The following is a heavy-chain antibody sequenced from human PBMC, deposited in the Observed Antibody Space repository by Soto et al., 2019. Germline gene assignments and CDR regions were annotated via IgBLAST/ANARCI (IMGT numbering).Heavy chain of an antibody. CDR2: IKQDGSEK. CDR3: ARDPIYNSGGIDY. Sequence: GGSLRLSCAASGFTFSSYWMSWVRQAPGKGLEWVANIKQDGSEKYYVDSVKGRFTISRDNAKNSLYLQMNSLRAEDTAVYYCARDPIYNSGGIDYWGQGTLVTVSS. D-gene: IGHD1-1*01. CDR1: GFTFSSYW. V-gene: IGHV3-7*05. J-gene: IGHJ4*02.